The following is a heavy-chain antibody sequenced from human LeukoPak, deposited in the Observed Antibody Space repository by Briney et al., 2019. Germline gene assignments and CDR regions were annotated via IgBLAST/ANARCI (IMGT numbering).Heavy chain of an antibody. V-gene: IGHV4-59*01. CDR1: GGSISTYY. CDR3: ARVGSGSLDY. CDR2: SYDSGST. Sequence: PSETLSLTCTVSGGSISTYYWSWIRQPPGMGLEWIGYSYDSGSTYCNPSLKTRVTISVDTSKNQFSLKLSSVTAADTAVYYCARVGSGSLDYWGQGTLVTVSS. J-gene: IGHJ4*02. D-gene: IGHD6-19*01.